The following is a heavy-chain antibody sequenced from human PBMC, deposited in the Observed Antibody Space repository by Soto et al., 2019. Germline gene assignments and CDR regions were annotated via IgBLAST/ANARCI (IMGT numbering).Heavy chain of an antibody. Sequence: LSLTCTVSAASFSRYYWTWIRQPPGKGLEWIGYVYFNGNTNYNPSLKRRVSISIDTSKNQISLTLNSVTAADTAVYYCASVTFGGVVLAHWGQGTLVTVSS. CDR1: AASFSRYY. CDR2: VYFNGNT. J-gene: IGHJ4*02. CDR3: ASVTFGGVVLAH. V-gene: IGHV4-59*01. D-gene: IGHD3-16*01.